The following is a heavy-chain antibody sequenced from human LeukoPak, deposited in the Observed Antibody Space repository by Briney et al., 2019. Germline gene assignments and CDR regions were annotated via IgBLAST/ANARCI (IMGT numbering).Heavy chain of an antibody. CDR2: IKQDGSEN. V-gene: IGHV3-7*05. J-gene: IGHJ4*02. D-gene: IGHD3-9*01. CDR1: GFTISSYR. Sequence: HPGGSLRLSCAASGFTISSYRMNWVRQAPGKGPEWVANIKQDGSENYYVDSVKGRFTISRDNAKNSLYMQMNSLRAEDTAVYYCARVPLLTAYFDYWGQGTLVTVSS. CDR3: ARVPLLTAYFDY.